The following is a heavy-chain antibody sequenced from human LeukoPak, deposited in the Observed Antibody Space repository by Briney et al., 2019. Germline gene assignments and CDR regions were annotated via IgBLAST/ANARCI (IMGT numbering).Heavy chain of an antibody. J-gene: IGHJ4*02. CDR2: TGVGSAHT. V-gene: IGHV1-58*02. CDR1: GYTFSSYY. Sequence: ASVKVSCEASGYTFSSYYMHWVRQARGQRLEWIGWTGVGSAHTSYAQKFHERVTITRDMSTRTAYMELSSLRSEDTAVYYCATGSGWYSPDYWGQGTLVTVSS. D-gene: IGHD6-19*01. CDR3: ATGSGWYSPDY.